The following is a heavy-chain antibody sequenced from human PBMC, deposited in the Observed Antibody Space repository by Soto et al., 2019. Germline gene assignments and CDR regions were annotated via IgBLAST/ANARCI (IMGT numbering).Heavy chain of an antibody. V-gene: IGHV4-4*02. J-gene: IGHJ4*02. D-gene: IGHD1-7*01. Sequence: SETLSLTCAVFGGSFTSNNWWTWVRQPPGQGLEWIGEIYRTGSTNYNPSLKSRVTISLDKSENQFSLKVTSLTAADTAVYYCASRDPGTSVDYWGQGTWVTVSS. CDR2: IYRTGST. CDR3: ASRDPGTSVDY. CDR1: GGSFTSNNW.